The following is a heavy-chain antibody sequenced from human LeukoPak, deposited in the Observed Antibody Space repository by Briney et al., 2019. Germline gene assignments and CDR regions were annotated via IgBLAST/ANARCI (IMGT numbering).Heavy chain of an antibody. V-gene: IGHV3-30*04. CDR3: ARDQGRATLDY. Sequence: PGGSLRLSCADSGFTFSSYAIHRVRQAPGKGLEWVAVISYDGSNKYYADSVKGRFTISRDNAMNSLYLQMNSLRTEDTAVYYCARDQGRATLDYWGQGTLVTVSS. CDR1: GFTFSSYA. CDR2: ISYDGSNK. J-gene: IGHJ4*02.